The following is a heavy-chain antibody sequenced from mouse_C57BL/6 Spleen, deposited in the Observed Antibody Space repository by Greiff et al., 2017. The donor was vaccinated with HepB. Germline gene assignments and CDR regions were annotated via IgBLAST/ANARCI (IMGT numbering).Heavy chain of an antibody. Sequence: QVQLQQPGAELVRPGSSVKLSCKASGYTFTSYWMHWVKQRPIQGLEWIGNIDPSDSDTHYNHKFKDKATLTVDKSSSTAYMQLSSLTSEDSAVDYCARLTAQATYYYFDYWGQGTTLTVSS. V-gene: IGHV1-52*01. CDR3: ARLTAQATYYYFDY. J-gene: IGHJ2*01. CDR1: GYTFTSYW. D-gene: IGHD3-2*02. CDR2: IDPSDSDT.